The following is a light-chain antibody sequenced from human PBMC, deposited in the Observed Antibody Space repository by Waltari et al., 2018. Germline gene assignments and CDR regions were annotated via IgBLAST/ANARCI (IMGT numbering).Light chain of an antibody. CDR1: QGIDNS. Sequence: DIQMTQSPSSLSASVGDRVTITCRASQGIDNSLAWYQQRPGKAPKLLLYAASSLESGVPSRVSGSGSGTDYTLTISSLQPEDFATYYCQQYYSSPLYTFGQGTKLEIK. J-gene: IGKJ2*01. CDR3: QQYYSSPLYT. CDR2: AAS. V-gene: IGKV1-NL1*01.